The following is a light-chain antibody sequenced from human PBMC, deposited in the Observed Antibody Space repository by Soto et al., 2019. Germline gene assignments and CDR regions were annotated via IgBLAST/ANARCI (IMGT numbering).Light chain of an antibody. CDR3: QQCGSSST. CDR2: GAS. V-gene: IGKV3-20*01. CDR1: QSFRGL. Sequence: EVVLTQSPVTLSLSPGGRATLSCRASQSFRGLLAWYQQKPGQAPRLLIYGASSRATGIPDRFSGSGSGTDFTLTISRLEPEDFAVYYCQQCGSSSTFGQGTRLEIK. J-gene: IGKJ5*01.